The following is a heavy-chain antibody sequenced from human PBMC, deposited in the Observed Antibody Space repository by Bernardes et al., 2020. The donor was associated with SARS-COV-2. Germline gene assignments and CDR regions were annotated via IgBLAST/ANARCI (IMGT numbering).Heavy chain of an antibody. D-gene: IGHD3-3*01. J-gene: IGHJ4*02. CDR1: GGSFTDYY. CDR2: INHSGST. V-gene: IGHV4-34*01. Sequence: SETLSLTCAVYGGSFTDYYWTWIRQSPGKGLEWIGEINHSGSTNYNPSLKSRVTMSVDTSKNQFSLNLNSVTAADAVLYYCARGLRSGYYIGSLYFDSWGQGVLVTVSS. CDR3: ARGLRSGYYIGSLYFDS.